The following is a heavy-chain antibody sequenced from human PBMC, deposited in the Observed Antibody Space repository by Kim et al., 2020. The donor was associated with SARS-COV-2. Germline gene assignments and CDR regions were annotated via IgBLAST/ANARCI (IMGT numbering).Heavy chain of an antibody. V-gene: IGHV3-33*06. J-gene: IGHJ6*02. CDR3: AKCGHSVAATPYYYYYGMDV. Sequence: GGSLRLSCAASGFTFSSYGMHWVRQAPGKGLEWVAVIWYDGSNKYYADSVKGRFTISRDNSKNTLYLQMNSLRAEDTAVYYCAKCGHSVAATPYYYYYGMDVWGQGTTVTVSS. D-gene: IGHD2-15*01. CDR1: GFTFSSYG. CDR2: IWYDGSNK.